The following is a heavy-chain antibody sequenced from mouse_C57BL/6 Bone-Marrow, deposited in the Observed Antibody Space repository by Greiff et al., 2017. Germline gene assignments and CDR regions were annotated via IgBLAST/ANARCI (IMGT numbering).Heavy chain of an antibody. CDR3: ARLDDYGRDWYFDV. V-gene: IGHV1-81*01. J-gene: IGHJ1*03. CDR1: GYTFTSYG. CDR2: IYPRSGNT. D-gene: IGHD1-1*01. Sequence: QVQLQQSGAELARPGASVKLSCKASGYTFTSYGISWVKQRTGQGLEWIGEIYPRSGNTYYNEKFKGKATLTADKSSSTAYVELRSRTSEDSAVYFCARLDDYGRDWYFDVWGTGTTVTVSS.